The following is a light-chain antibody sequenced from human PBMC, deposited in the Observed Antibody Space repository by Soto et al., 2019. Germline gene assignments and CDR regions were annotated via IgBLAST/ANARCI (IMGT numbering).Light chain of an antibody. CDR1: QSVGSNY. Sequence: EIVLTQSPGTLSLSPGERVTLSCRASQSVGSNYLAWYQQKPGLPPRLLVHGASIRAAGIPARFSGSGSGTDFTLTISSLEPEDFAVYYCQQRSNWPPWTFGQGTKVDIK. J-gene: IGKJ1*01. CDR3: QQRSNWPPWT. V-gene: IGKV3-11*01. CDR2: GAS.